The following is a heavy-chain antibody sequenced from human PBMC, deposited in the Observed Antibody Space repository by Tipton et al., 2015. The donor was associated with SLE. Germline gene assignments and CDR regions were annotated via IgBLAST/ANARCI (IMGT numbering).Heavy chain of an antibody. CDR2: ISPNNGVT. J-gene: IGHJ3*02. CDR3: ARDRADNFDSSGYYPNAFDI. CDR1: GYTFNAYY. Sequence: QLVQSGTEVKTPGASVKVSCKASGYTFNAYYIHWMRQAPGQGLEWMGWISPNNGVTNYAQHFQGRVTMTKDTSMNIVYMELSRLKSDDTAVYHCARDRADNFDSSGYYPNAFDIWGQGTIVTVSS. D-gene: IGHD3-22*01. V-gene: IGHV1-2*02.